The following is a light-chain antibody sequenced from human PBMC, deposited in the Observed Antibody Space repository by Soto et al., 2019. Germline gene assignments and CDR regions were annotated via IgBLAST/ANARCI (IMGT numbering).Light chain of an antibody. J-gene: IGKJ2*01. CDR3: QQYNIWPPLYT. V-gene: IGKV3-15*01. CDR2: GTS. CDR1: QTVSDN. Sequence: EIVLTQSPAILSASPGERATLSCRASQTVSDNLAWYQQKPGQSPRLLIYGTSTRATDIPVRFSGSGSGTEFTLTISSLQTEVFAVYYCQQYNIWPPLYTFGQGNKL.